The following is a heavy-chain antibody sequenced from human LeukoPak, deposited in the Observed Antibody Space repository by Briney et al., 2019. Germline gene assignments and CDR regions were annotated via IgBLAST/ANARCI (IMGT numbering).Heavy chain of an antibody. CDR1: GGTFSSYA. V-gene: IGHV1-69*04. J-gene: IGHJ4*02. CDR3: ASPKLERYSGSPYY. D-gene: IGHD1-26*01. Sequence: SVKVSCKASGGTFSSYAISWVRQAPGQGLEWMGRIIPIFGIANYAQKFQGRVTITADKSTSAAYMELSSLRSEDTAVYYCASPKLERYSGSPYYWGQGTLVTVSS. CDR2: IIPIFGIA.